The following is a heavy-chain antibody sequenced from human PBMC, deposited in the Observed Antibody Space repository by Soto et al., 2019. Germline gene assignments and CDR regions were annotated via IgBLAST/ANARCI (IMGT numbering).Heavy chain of an antibody. CDR1: GYTVTSDY. Sequence: SVKVSCKASGYTVTSDYMHWVRQAPGQGLEWMGIINPSGGSATYAQKFQGRVTMTRDTSTSTVYMELSSLRSEDTAVYYCAREQTSYYGMDVWGQGTTVTVSS. CDR2: INPSGGSA. J-gene: IGHJ6*02. V-gene: IGHV1-46*01. CDR3: AREQTSYYGMDV.